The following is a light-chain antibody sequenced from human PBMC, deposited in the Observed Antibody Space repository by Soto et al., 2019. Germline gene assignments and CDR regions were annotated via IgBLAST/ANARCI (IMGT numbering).Light chain of an antibody. CDR2: GAS. V-gene: IGKV3-15*01. CDR1: QSVSSN. CDR3: QQYNNWPRG. Sequence: EIVMTQSPATLSVSPGESATLSCRASQSVSSNLAWYQQKPGQAPRLLIYGASTRATGIPARFSGSGSGTEFTLTISSLQSEDFAVYYCQQYNNWPRGFGQGTKVEIK. J-gene: IGKJ1*01.